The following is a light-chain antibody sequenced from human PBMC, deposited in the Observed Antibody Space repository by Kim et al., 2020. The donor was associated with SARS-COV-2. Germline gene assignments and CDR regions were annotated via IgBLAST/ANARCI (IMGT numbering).Light chain of an antibody. CDR1: QSVLYSSNNKNC. CDR2: WAS. Sequence: DIVMTQSPDSLAVSLGERATINCKSSQSVLYSSNNKNCLAWYQQKPGQPPKLLIYWASTRESGVPDRFSGSGSGTEFTLTISSLQAEDVAVYYCQQCYSSPRTFGQGTKLEI. J-gene: IGKJ2*01. V-gene: IGKV4-1*01. CDR3: QQCYSSPRT.